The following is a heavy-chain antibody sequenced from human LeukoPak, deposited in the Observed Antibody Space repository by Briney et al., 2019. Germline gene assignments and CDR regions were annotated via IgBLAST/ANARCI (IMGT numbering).Heavy chain of an antibody. D-gene: IGHD5-24*01. V-gene: IGHV3-7*01. CDR1: GFTFSSYW. J-gene: IGHJ3*02. Sequence: PGGSLRLSCAASGFTFSSYWMSWVRQAPGKGLEWVANIKQDGSESYYVDSVKGRFTISRDNAKNSLYLQMNSLRAEDTAVYYCAKEFGRDGYNLDAFDIWGQGTMVTVSS. CDR3: AKEFGRDGYNLDAFDI. CDR2: IKQDGSES.